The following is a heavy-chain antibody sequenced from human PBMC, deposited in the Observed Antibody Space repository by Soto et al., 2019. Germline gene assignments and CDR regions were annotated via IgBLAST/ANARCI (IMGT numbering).Heavy chain of an antibody. Sequence: ETLSLTCSVSGDSIRCYHYYWGWIRQAPGKGLEWVGSVYFSGGNSYYNPSLKSRVTISVDTSYNKFFLRLNSVTAADTAVYFCAYGSSSAWIDKWGQGTLVTVSS. D-gene: IGHD6-25*01. J-gene: IGHJ4*02. V-gene: IGHV4-39*01. CDR1: GDSIRCYHYY. CDR3: AYGSSSAWIDK. CDR2: VYFSGGNS.